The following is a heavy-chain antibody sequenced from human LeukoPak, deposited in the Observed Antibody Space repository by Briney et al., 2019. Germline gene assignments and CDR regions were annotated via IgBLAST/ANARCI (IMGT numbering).Heavy chain of an antibody. CDR1: GYTFTSYA. D-gene: IGHD4-17*01. Sequence: ASVKVSCKASGYTFTSYAMHWVRQAPGQRLEWMGWINAGNGNTKYSQKFQGRVTITRDTSASTAYMELSSLRSEDTAVYYCARAAFYGDYVVYYFDYWGQGTLVTVSS. CDR3: ARAAFYGDYVVYYFDY. J-gene: IGHJ4*02. CDR2: INAGNGNT. V-gene: IGHV1-3*01.